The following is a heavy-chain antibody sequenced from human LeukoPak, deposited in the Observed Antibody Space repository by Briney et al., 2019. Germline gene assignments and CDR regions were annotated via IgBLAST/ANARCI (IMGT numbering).Heavy chain of an antibody. D-gene: IGHD4/OR15-4a*01. V-gene: IGHV1-8*01. Sequence: ASVKVSRKASGYTFTSNNIDWVRQAPGQGLEWMGWMSPNNGNTGYAQKFQGRVTMTRDISITTAYMELSSLGSEDTAVYYCARAVTNYNPLDVWGKGTSVTVSS. J-gene: IGHJ6*04. CDR2: MSPNNGNT. CDR1: GYTFTSNN. CDR3: ARAVTNYNPLDV.